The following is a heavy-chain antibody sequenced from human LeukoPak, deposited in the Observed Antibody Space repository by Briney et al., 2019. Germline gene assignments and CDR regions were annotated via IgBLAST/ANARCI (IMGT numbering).Heavy chain of an antibody. CDR1: GFTFDDYA. V-gene: IGHV3-9*01. J-gene: IGHJ5*02. D-gene: IGHD6-13*01. CDR2: ISWNSGSI. CDR3: ARDSRSSSWYVDNNWFGP. Sequence: GGSLRLSCAASGFTFDDYAMHWVRQAPGKGLEWVSGISWNSGSIGYADSVKGRFTISRDNAKNSLYLQMNSLRAEDTAVYYCARDSRSSSWYVDNNWFGPWGQGILVTVSS.